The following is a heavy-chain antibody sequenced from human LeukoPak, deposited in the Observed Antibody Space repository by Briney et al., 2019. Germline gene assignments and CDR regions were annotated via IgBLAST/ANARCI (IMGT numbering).Heavy chain of an antibody. Sequence: PGGSLRLSCAASGFTLSGSAMHWVRQASGKGLEWVGRIRSKANNFATSYAASVKGRFTVYRDDSKDTAYLQMNSLQTEDTAVYYCTRIPPPGLPDAFDIWGQGSMVTVSS. V-gene: IGHV3-73*01. CDR2: IRSKANNFAT. D-gene: IGHD1-14*01. CDR3: TRIPPPGLPDAFDI. J-gene: IGHJ3*02. CDR1: GFTLSGSA.